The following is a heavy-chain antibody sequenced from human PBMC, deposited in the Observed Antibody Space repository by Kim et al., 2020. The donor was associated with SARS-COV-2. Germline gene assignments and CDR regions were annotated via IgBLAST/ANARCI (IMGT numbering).Heavy chain of an antibody. V-gene: IGHV3-30*18. CDR1: GFTFSSYG. Sequence: GGSLRLSCAASGFTFSSYGMHWVRQAPGKGLEWVAVISYDGSNKYYADSVKGRFTISRDNSKNTLYLQMNSLRAEDTAVYYCAKDPSAGDAFDIWGQGTMVTVSS. J-gene: IGHJ3*02. CDR2: ISYDGSNK. CDR3: AKDPSAGDAFDI.